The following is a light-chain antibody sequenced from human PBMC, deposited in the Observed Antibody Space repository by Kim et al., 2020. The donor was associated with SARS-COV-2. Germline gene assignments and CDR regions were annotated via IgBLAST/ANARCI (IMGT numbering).Light chain of an antibody. CDR3: MQGTHWPPYT. Sequence: DVVMTQSPLSLPVTLGQPASISCRSSQSLVHSDGNTYLNWFQQRPGQSPRRLIYKVSNRDSGVPDRFSGSGSGTDFTLKISRVEAEDVGVYYCMQGTHWPPYTFGQATKLEI. V-gene: IGKV2-30*02. CDR2: KVS. J-gene: IGKJ2*01. CDR1: QSLVHSDGNTY.